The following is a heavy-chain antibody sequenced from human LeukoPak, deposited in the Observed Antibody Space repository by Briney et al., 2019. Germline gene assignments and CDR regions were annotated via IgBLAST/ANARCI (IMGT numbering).Heavy chain of an antibody. CDR1: GYTFTGYY. V-gene: IGHV1-2*04. J-gene: IGHJ4*02. CDR3: ARETARRLKYYFDY. D-gene: IGHD6-6*01. Sequence: ASVKVSCKASGYTFTGYYMHWVRQAPGQGLEWMGWINPNSGGTNYAQKFQGWATMTRDTSISTAYMELSRLRSDDTAVYYCARETARRLKYYFDYWGQGTLVTVSS. CDR2: INPNSGGT.